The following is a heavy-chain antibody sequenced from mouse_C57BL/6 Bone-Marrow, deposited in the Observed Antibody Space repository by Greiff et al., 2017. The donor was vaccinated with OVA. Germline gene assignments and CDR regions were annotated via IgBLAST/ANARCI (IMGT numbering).Heavy chain of an antibody. Sequence: VKLQESGAELVKPGASVKMSCKASGYTFTTYPIEWMKQNHGKSLEWIGNFHPYNDDTTYNEKFKGKATLTVEKSSSTVYLELSRLTSDDSAVYYCARGDSDYYGSSPYYFDYWGQGTTLTVSS. J-gene: IGHJ2*01. CDR2: FHPYNDDT. CDR1: GYTFTTYP. CDR3: ARGDSDYYGSSPYYFDY. D-gene: IGHD1-1*01. V-gene: IGHV1-47*01.